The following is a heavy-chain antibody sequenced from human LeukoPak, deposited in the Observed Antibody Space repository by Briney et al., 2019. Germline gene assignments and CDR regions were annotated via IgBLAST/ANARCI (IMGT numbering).Heavy chain of an antibody. V-gene: IGHV1-2*02. CDR2: INPNSGGT. CDR3: ARARGSRYSGYDTIGY. J-gene: IGHJ4*02. D-gene: IGHD5-12*01. Sequence: GASVKVSCKASGYTFTGYYMHWVRQAPGQGLGWMGWINPNSGGTNYAQKFQGRVTMTRDTSISTAYMELSRLRSDDTAVYYCARARGSRYSGYDTIGYWGQGTLVTVSS. CDR1: GYTFTGYY.